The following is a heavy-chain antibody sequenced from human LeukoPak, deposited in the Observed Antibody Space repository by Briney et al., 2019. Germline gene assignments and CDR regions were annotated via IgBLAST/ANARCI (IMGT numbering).Heavy chain of an antibody. J-gene: IGHJ4*02. D-gene: IGHD3-10*01. CDR1: GYTLTELP. CDR3: AAQGLYGSGSYRYY. V-gene: IGHV1-24*01. CDR2: FDPENDKT. Sequence: ASVKVSCKVSGYTLTELPMHWVRQAPGEGLEWMGGFDPENDKTIYAQNFQGRVTMTKDTSTDTAYMELSSLRSEDTAVYYCAAQGLYGSGSYRYYWGQGTLVTVSS.